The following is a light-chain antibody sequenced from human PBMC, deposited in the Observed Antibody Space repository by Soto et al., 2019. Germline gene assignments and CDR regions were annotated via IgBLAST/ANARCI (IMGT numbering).Light chain of an antibody. J-gene: IGKJ4*01. CDR1: QNVGSK. Sequence: EKAMTHSQVTLAVSAGERGTLSCRASQNVGSKLAWYQQKPGQAPRLLIYGASTRANGFPARFSGSGSGKEFTLTFGGLPSEDSAVYYCQRYNNWPWVSFGGGTKVDNK. CDR3: QRYNNWPWVS. V-gene: IGKV3-15*01. CDR2: GAS.